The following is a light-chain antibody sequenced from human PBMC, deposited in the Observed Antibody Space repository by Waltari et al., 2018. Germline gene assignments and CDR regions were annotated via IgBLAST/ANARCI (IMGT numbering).Light chain of an antibody. CDR1: QGISSY. CDR2: AAS. Sequence: RMTQSPSSVSASTGDRVTITCRASQGISSYLAWFQQKPGKAPKLLIYAASSLQSGVPSRFSGSGSGTDFTLTISCLQSEDLATYFCQQYYNYPLTFGGGTKVEIK. V-gene: IGKV1-8*01. CDR3: QQYYNYPLT. J-gene: IGKJ4*01.